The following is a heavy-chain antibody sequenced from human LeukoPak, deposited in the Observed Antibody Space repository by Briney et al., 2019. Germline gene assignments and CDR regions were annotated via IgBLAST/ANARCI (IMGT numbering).Heavy chain of an antibody. CDR3: ARDSDSYTAMVDV. CDR1: GGSISSYY. V-gene: IGHV4-4*07. Sequence: PSETLSLTCTVSGGSISSYYWSWNRQPAGKGLEWIGRIYTSGSTNYNPSLKSRVTMSVDTSKNQFSLKLSSVTAADTAVYYCARDSDSYTAMVDVWGKGTTVTISS. CDR2: IYTSGST. J-gene: IGHJ6*04. D-gene: IGHD5-18*01.